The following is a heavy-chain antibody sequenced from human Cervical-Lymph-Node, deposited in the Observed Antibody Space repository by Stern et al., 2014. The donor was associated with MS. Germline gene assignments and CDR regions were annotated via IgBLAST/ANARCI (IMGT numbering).Heavy chain of an antibody. CDR3: ARAVALRYFDWLHPFDY. V-gene: IGHV1-18*01. CDR2: ISAYNGNT. J-gene: IGHJ4*02. Sequence: QLVQSGAEVKKPGASVKVSCKASGYTFTSYGISWVRQAPGQGLEWMGWISAYNGNTNYAQKLQGRVTMTTDTSTSTAYMELRSLRSDDTAVYYCARAVALRYFDWLHPFDYWGQGTLVTVSS. D-gene: IGHD3-9*01. CDR1: GYTFTSYG.